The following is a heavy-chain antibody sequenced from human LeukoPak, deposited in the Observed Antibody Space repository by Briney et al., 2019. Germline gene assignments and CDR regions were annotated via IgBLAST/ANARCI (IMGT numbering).Heavy chain of an antibody. Sequence: ASVKVSSKASGYIFTDYYIHWVRQAPGQGLEWMGQINPNSGGTTFAPNFQGRVSMTRDTSINTAYMDLSSLRSDDTAMYYCARDRQYSSGWYHFEYWGQGTLLTVSS. CDR1: GYIFTDYY. D-gene: IGHD6-19*01. CDR3: ARDRQYSSGWYHFEY. J-gene: IGHJ4*02. V-gene: IGHV1-2*06. CDR2: INPNSGGT.